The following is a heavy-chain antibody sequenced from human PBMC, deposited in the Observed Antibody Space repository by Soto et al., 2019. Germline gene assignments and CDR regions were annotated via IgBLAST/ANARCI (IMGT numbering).Heavy chain of an antibody. CDR3: ARNGTLTGYSYSMDV. Sequence: SVKVSCKASGGTFSDSTINWVRQAPGQRLEWMGGIIPIFDTANYAEKFQGRVTITADESTSTSFMEVSSLRSEDTAVYYCARNGTLTGYSYSMDVWGQGTMVTVSS. J-gene: IGHJ6*02. CDR1: GGTFSDST. CDR2: IIPIFDTA. D-gene: IGHD1-1*01. V-gene: IGHV1-69*13.